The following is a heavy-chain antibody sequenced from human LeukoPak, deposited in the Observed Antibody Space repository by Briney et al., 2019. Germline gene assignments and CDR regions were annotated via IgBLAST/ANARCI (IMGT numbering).Heavy chain of an antibody. V-gene: IGHV3-74*01. Sequence: GGSLRLSCAASGFTFSNYWMHWVRQAPGKGLVWVSRINSDGSSTSYADSVKGRFTISRDNAKNTLYLQMNSLRAEDTAVYYCAREYSSSWDFDYWGQGTLVTVSS. CDR1: GFTFSNYW. D-gene: IGHD6-13*01. CDR3: AREYSSSWDFDY. J-gene: IGHJ4*02. CDR2: INSDGSST.